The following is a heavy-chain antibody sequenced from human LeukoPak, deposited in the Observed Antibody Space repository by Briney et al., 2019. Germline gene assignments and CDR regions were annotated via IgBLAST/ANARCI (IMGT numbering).Heavy chain of an antibody. CDR2: INTNTGNP. CDR3: ARDRMVRGVIITYYYGMDV. Sequence: ASVKVSCKASGYTFTSYAMNWVRQAPGQGLEWMGWINTNTGNPTYAQGFTGRFVFPLDTSVSTAYLQISSLKAEDTAVYYCARDRMVRGVIITYYYGMDVWGQGTTVTVSS. D-gene: IGHD3-10*01. V-gene: IGHV7-4-1*02. J-gene: IGHJ6*02. CDR1: GYTFTSYA.